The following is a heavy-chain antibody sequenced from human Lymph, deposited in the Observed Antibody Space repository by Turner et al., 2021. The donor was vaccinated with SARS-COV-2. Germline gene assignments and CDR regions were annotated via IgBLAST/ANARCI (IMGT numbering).Heavy chain of an antibody. CDR3: ALIGHYILTGLLDWFDP. CDR1: GFSLSTGRMG. Sequence: QVTLKESGPVLVKPTETLTLTCTVYGFSLSTGRMGVSWIRQPPGNALEWLAHIFSNDEKSYSTSLKSRLTSSKVTSKSQVVLTMTNMDPVDTVTYYCALIGHYILTGLLDWFDPWGHGTLFTVSS. J-gene: IGHJ5*02. D-gene: IGHD3-9*01. CDR2: IFSNDEK. V-gene: IGHV2-26*01.